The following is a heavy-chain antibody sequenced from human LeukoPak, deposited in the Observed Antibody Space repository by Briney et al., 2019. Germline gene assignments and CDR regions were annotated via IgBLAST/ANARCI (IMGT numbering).Heavy chain of an antibody. CDR2: IYTSGST. CDR3: ARLDTGYFNY. V-gene: IGHV4-4*09. CDR1: GGSISSYY. J-gene: IGHJ4*02. Sequence: PSETLSLTCTVSGGSISSYYWSWIRQPPGKGLEWIGYIYTSGSTNYNPSLKSRVTISVDTSKNQFSLKLSSVTAADTAVYYCARLDTGYFNYWGQGTLVTVSS. D-gene: IGHD1-1*01.